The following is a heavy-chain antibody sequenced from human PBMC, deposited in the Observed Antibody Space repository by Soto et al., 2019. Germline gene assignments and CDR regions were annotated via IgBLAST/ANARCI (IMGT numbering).Heavy chain of an antibody. J-gene: IGHJ4*02. CDR2: MNPGSGVT. Sequence: SVKVSCKASGYTFTDYYLNWVRQAPAQGLEWMGWMNPGSGVTDYAQKFQGRVTMTRDTSITTAYMELSTLSFDDTAMYYCTRASTGAGGSRKSPPNNYWGQGTPVTVSS. V-gene: IGHV1-2*02. CDR1: GYTFTDYY. D-gene: IGHD5-18*01. CDR3: TRASTGAGGSRKSPPNNY.